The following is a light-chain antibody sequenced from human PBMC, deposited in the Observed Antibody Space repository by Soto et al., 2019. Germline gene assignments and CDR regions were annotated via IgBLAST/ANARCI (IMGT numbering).Light chain of an antibody. Sequence: DIPLTQSPSFLSASVGDRVTITCRASQGISSYLAWYQQKPGKAPKLLIYAASTLQSGVPSRFSGSGSGTEFTLTISSLQPEDFATYYCQHRRTFGQGTKVEIK. V-gene: IGKV1-9*01. CDR1: QGISSY. CDR2: AAS. CDR3: QHRRT. J-gene: IGKJ1*01.